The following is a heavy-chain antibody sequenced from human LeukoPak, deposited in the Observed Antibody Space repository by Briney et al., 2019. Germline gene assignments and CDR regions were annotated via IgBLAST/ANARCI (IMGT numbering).Heavy chain of an antibody. CDR3: ARGGAARLHFQN. D-gene: IGHD6-6*01. Sequence: KASETLSLTCTVSGGSISTYYWNWIRQPPGKGLEWIGYIYHSGSTNYNPSLQSRVIISVDTSKNQFSLNLNSVTAADTAVYYCARGGAARLHFQNWGQGTLVTVSS. CDR1: GGSISTYY. J-gene: IGHJ1*01. V-gene: IGHV4-59*01. CDR2: IYHSGST.